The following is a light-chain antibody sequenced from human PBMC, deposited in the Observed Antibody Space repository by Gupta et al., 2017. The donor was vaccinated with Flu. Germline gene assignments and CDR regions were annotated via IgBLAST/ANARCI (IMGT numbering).Light chain of an antibody. J-gene: IGKJ4*01. V-gene: IGKV1-39*01. CDR2: AAS. Sequence: DIQLTQSPSSLSASVGDRVTITCRASQSISSYLNWYQQKPGKAPKLLIYAASRLQSGVPSRFSGSGSGTXFTLTIXSRQPEDFATYYCQQRDSTPITFGXGTKVEIK. CDR3: QQRDSTPIT. CDR1: QSISSY.